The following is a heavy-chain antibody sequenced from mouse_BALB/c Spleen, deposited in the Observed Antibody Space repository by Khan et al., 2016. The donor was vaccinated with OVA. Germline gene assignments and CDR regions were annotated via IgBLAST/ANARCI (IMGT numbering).Heavy chain of an antibody. V-gene: IGHV9-1*02. CDR3: ARIPSYWYSDV. J-gene: IGHJ1*01. CDR2: INTYTGEP. Sequence: QVQLKQSGPELKKPGETVKISCKASGYTFTNYGMNWVKQAPGKGLKWMGWINTYTGEPTYADDFKGRFVFSLETSASTAYLQISNLKNEDMTTXFCARIPSYWYSDVWGAGTTVTVSS. CDR1: GYTFTNYG.